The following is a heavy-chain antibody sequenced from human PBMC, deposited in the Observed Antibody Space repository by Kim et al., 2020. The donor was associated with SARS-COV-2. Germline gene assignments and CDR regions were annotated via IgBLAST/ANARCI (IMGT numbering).Heavy chain of an antibody. Sequence: ASVKVSCKASGYTFTSYGISWVRQAPGQGLEWMGWISAYNGNTNYAQKLQGRVTMTTDTSTSTAYMELRSLRSDDTAVYYCARDRRTYYYGSGSYYTGYYGMDVWGQGTTVTVSS. J-gene: IGHJ6*02. CDR2: ISAYNGNT. CDR3: ARDRRTYYYGSGSYYTGYYGMDV. CDR1: GYTFTSYG. D-gene: IGHD3-10*01. V-gene: IGHV1-18*01.